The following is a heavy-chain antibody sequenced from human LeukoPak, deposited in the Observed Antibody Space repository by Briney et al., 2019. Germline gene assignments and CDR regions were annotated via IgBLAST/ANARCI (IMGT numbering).Heavy chain of an antibody. CDR3: AGDDSNNYGSGSYYNDDC. CDR1: GFSFSSYA. V-gene: IGHV3-23*01. J-gene: IGHJ4*02. CDR2: ISGSGGST. Sequence: GGSLRLSCAASGFSFSSYAMSWVRQAPGKGLEWVSAISGSGGSTYYADSVKGRFTISRDNSKNTLYVQMNSLRVEDTAVYYCAGDDSNNYGSGSYYNDDCWGQGTLVTVSS. D-gene: IGHD3-10*01.